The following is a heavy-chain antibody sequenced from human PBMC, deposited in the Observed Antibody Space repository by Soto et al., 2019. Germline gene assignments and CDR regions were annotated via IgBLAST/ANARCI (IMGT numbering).Heavy chain of an antibody. V-gene: IGHV3-66*01. CDR1: GFTVSSNY. J-gene: IGHJ4*02. CDR2: IYGGGST. CDR3: ARGLSVAATYFDY. D-gene: IGHD6-6*01. Sequence: GGSLRLSCAASGFTVSSNYMSWVRQAPGKGLEWVSVIYGGGSTYYADSVKGRFTISRDNSKNTLYLQMNSLRAEDTAVYYCARGLSVAATYFDYWGQGTLVTVSS.